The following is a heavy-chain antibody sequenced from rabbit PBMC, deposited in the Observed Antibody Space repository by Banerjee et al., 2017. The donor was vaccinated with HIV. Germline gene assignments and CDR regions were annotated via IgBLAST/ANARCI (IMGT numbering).Heavy chain of an antibody. Sequence: QSLEESGGDLVKPGASLTLTCKASGSDISSNAMCWVRQAPGKGLELIACIYSGTSGSTWYANWAKGRFTISKTSSTTVTLQMTSLTAADTATYFCARDLAGVIGWNFNLWGPGTLVTVS. CDR3: ARDLAGVIGWNFNL. V-gene: IGHV1S40*01. D-gene: IGHD4-1*01. J-gene: IGHJ4*01. CDR2: IYSGTSGST. CDR1: GSDISSNA.